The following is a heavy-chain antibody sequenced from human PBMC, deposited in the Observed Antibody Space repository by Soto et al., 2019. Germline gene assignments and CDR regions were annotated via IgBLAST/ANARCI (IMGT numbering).Heavy chain of an antibody. Sequence: EVQLLESGGGLVQPGGSLTLSCATSGFTFSSYAMVWVRQAAEKGLEWVTSISNNGDTAYYADSVKGRFTISRGNSENTLYLQMNGLRADDTALYFCAKSRVFIGAIVTLLGSWGQGTQVTVSS. J-gene: IGHJ4*02. CDR3: AKSRVFIGAIVTLLGS. CDR1: GFTFSSYA. D-gene: IGHD3-16*02. V-gene: IGHV3-23*01. CDR2: ISNNGDTA.